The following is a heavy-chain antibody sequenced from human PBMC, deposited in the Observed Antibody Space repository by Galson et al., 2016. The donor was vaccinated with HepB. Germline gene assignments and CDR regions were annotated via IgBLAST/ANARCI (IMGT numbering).Heavy chain of an antibody. D-gene: IGHD3-22*01. CDR3: ARSSMKGHYDENGWSLFI. Sequence: TLSLTCIVSGGSISSRGYYWNWIRQHPEKGLEWIGYIYHSGSTFYTPSLKSRLIISVDTSKNQFSLNLNSMTAADTAVYYGARSSMKGHYDENGWSLFIWGQGTLVTVSS. CDR1: GGSISSRGYY. CDR2: IYHSGST. J-gene: IGHJ4*02. V-gene: IGHV4-31*03.